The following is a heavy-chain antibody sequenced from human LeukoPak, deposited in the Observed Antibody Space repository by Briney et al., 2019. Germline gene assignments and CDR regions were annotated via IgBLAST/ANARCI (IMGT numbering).Heavy chain of an antibody. J-gene: IGHJ4*02. CDR2: IYYSGST. V-gene: IGHV4-39*07. Sequence: SETLSLTCTVSGGSISSSSYYWGWIRQPPGKGLEWIGSIYYSGSTYYNPSLKSRVTISVDTSKNQFSLKLSSVTAADTAVYYCARSGILRPWYWGQGTLVTVSS. CDR1: GGSISSSSYY. CDR3: ARSGILRPWY. D-gene: IGHD6-13*01.